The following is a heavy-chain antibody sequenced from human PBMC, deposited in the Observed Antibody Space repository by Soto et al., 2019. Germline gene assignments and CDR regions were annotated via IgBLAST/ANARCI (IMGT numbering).Heavy chain of an antibody. V-gene: IGHV1-18*01. CDR1: GYPFTSYG. Sequence: QVQLVQSGGEVKKPGASVKVSCKASGYPFTSYGISWVRQAPGQGLEWMGWISAYNGNTNYAQKFQDRITMTTHTSTTTAYMELRSLRSDDTAVDYCARGSGYHDSSAFFYWGQGTLVTVSS. J-gene: IGHJ4*02. D-gene: IGHD3-22*01. CDR2: ISAYNGNT. CDR3: ARGSGYHDSSAFFY.